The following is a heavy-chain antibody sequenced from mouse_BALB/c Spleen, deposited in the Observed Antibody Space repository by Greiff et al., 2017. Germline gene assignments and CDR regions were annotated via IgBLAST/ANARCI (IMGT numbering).Heavy chain of an antibody. J-gene: IGHJ2*01. V-gene: IGHV5-17*02. CDR1: GFTFSSFG. Sequence: EVQGVESGGGLVQPGGSRKLSCAASGFTFSSFGMHWVRQAPEKGLEWVAYISSGSSTIYYADTVKGRFTISRDNPKNTLFLQMTSLRSEDTAMYYCARGGNYGYFDYWGQGTTLTVSS. CDR3: ARGGNYGYFDY. CDR2: ISSGSSTI. D-gene: IGHD2-1*01.